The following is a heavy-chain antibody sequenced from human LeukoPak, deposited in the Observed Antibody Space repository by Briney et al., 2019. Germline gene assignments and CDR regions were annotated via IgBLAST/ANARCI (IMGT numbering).Heavy chain of an antibody. D-gene: IGHD3-22*01. CDR1: GGSISSSSYY. Sequence: SETLSLTCTVSGGSISSSSYYWGWIRQPPGKGLEWIVSIYYSGSTYYNPSLKSLVTTSVDTSKSQFSLKLSPVTAADTAVYYCGRHHYDRNGYNWFDPWGQGTLVTVSS. CDR3: GRHHYDRNGYNWFDP. V-gene: IGHV4-39*01. CDR2: IYYSGST. J-gene: IGHJ5*02.